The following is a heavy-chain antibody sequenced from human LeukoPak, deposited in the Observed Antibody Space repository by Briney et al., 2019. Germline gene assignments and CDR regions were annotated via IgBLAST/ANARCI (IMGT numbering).Heavy chain of an antibody. CDR2: IYSGGST. V-gene: IGHV3-66*02. D-gene: IGHD3-22*01. Sequence: GGSLRLSCAASGFTVSSNYMSWVRQAPGKGLEWVSVIYSGGSTYYADSVKGRFTISRDNSKNTLYLQMNSLRAEDTAVYYCASFSYYYHSCPGRDAFDIWGQGTMVTVSS. J-gene: IGHJ3*02. CDR3: ASFSYYYHSCPGRDAFDI. CDR1: GFTVSSNY.